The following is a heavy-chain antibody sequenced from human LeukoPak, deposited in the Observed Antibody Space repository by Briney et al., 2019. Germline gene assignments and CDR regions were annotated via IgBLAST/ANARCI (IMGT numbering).Heavy chain of an antibody. CDR1: GYTFTNYW. CDR2: IYPPDSDT. V-gene: IGHV5-51*01. D-gene: IGHD3-10*01. J-gene: IGHJ4*02. CDR3: ARRDYFATGNYVDY. Sequence: GECLNISCKGSGYTFTNYWIGWVRPMPGKGLGWMGIIYPPDSDTRYSPSFQGQVTISVDKSISTAYLQWYSLKASDTAIYYCARRDYFATGNYVDYWGQGTLVTVSS.